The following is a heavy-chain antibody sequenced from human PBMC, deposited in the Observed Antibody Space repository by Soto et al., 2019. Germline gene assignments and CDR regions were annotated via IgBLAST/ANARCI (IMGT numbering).Heavy chain of an antibody. Sequence: QVQLQESGPGLVKPSQTLSLTCTVSGGSISSGGYYWSWIRQHPGKGLEWSGYIYYSGSTYYNPSLTRRITISVATSKNPCSLKLRSVTAADTAVYYCASVGGITWFDPGGQGTLVTVSS. V-gene: IGHV4-31*03. D-gene: IGHD3-16*01. CDR2: IYYSGST. J-gene: IGHJ5*02. CDR1: GGSISSGGYY. CDR3: ASVGGITWFDP.